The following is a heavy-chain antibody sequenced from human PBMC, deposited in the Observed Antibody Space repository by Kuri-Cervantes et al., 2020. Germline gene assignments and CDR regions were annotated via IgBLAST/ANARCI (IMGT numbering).Heavy chain of an antibody. CDR3: VRGRRNTVTAYWYFDL. Sequence: GGSLRLSCAASGFTFSSYAMSWVRQAPGKGLEWVANIKQDGREKYYVDSVKGRFTISRDNAKNSLYLQMNSLRAEDTAVYYCVRGRRNTVTAYWYFDLWGRGTLVTVSS. J-gene: IGHJ2*01. V-gene: IGHV3-7*01. CDR1: GFTFSSYA. D-gene: IGHD4-17*01. CDR2: IKQDGREK.